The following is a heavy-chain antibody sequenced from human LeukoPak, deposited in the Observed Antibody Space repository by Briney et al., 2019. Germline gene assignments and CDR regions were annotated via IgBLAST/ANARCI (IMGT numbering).Heavy chain of an antibody. CDR3: ASNHYYDSSGTFDY. CDR2: MNPNSGNT. D-gene: IGHD3-22*01. J-gene: IGHJ4*02. Sequence: ASVKVSCKASGYTFTNYGFSWVRQATGQGLEWMGWMNPNSGNTGYAQKFQGRVTMTRNTSISTAYMELSSLRSEDTAVYYCASNHYYDSSGTFDYWGQGTLVTVSS. CDR1: GYTFTNYG. V-gene: IGHV1-8*02.